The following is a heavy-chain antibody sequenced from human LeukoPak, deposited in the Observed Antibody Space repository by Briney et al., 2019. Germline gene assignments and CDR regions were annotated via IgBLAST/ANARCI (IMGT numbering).Heavy chain of an antibody. CDR1: GFTFSSYG. CDR3: ATAAAGTRGAYYYYYYMDV. V-gene: IGHV3-23*01. D-gene: IGHD6-13*01. CDR2: ISGSGGST. Sequence: PGGSLRLSCAASGFTFSSYGMSWVRQAPGKGLEWVSAISGSGGSTYYADSVKGRFTISRDNSKNTLYLQMNSLRAEDTAVYYCATAAAGTRGAYYYYYYMDVWGKGTTVTISS. J-gene: IGHJ6*03.